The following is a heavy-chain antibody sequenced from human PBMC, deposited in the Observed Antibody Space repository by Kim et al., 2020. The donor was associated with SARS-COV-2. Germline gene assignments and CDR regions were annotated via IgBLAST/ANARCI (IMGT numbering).Heavy chain of an antibody. CDR3: ARDLVLMPIPAEANSGDWFDP. Sequence: SVKVSCKASGGTFSSYAISWVRQAPGQGLEWMGGIIPIFGTANYAQKFQGRVTITADESTSTAYMELSSLRSEDTAVYYCARDLVLMPIPAEANSGDWFDPWGQGTLVTVSS. V-gene: IGHV1-69*13. CDR2: IIPIFGTA. CDR1: GGTFSSYA. D-gene: IGHD4-17*01. J-gene: IGHJ5*02.